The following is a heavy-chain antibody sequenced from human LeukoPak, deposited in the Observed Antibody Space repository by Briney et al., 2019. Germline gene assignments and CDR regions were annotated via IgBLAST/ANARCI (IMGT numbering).Heavy chain of an antibody. CDR3: ATGYGGIAAAGFFDY. J-gene: IGHJ4*02. D-gene: IGHD6-13*01. CDR2: FDPEDGET. Sequence: ASVKVSCKVSGYTLTELSMHWVRQAPGKGLEWMGGFDPEDGETIYAQKFQGRVTMTEVTSTDTAYMELSSLRSEDTAVYYCATGYGGIAAAGFFDYWGQGTLVTVSS. V-gene: IGHV1-24*01. CDR1: GYTLTELS.